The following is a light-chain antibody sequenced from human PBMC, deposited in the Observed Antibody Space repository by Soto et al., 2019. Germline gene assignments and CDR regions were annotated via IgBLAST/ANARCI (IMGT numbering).Light chain of an antibody. CDR2: RNN. J-gene: IGLJ1*01. CDR3: AAWDDSLSGYV. CDR1: SSNIGSNY. V-gene: IGLV1-47*01. Sequence: QSVLTQPPSASGTPGQRGTISCSGSSSNIGSNYVYWYQQLPGTTPKLLIYRNNQQPSGVPDRFSGSKSGTSASLAISGLRSEDEADYYCAAWDDSLSGYVFGTGTKLTVL.